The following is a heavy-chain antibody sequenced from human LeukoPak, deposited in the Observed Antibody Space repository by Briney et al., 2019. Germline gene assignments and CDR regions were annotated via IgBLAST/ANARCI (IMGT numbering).Heavy chain of an antibody. CDR3: ARASGAPPYYYYYYMDV. D-gene: IGHD7-27*01. CDR2: IYTSGST. J-gene: IGHJ6*03. V-gene: IGHV4-61*02. CDR1: GGSISSGSYY. Sequence: SETLSLTCTVSGGSISSGSYYWSWIRQPAGKGLEWNGRIYTSGSTNYNPSLKSRVTISVDTSKNQFSLKLSSVTAADTAVYYCARASGAPPYYYYYYMDVWGKGTTVTVSS.